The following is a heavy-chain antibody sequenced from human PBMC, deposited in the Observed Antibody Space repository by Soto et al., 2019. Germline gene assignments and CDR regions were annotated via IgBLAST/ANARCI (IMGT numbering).Heavy chain of an antibody. J-gene: IGHJ4*02. Sequence: EVQLVESGGGLVQPGRSLRLSCAASGFTFDDYAMHWVRQAPGKGLEWVSGISWNSGSIGYADSVKGRFTISRDNAKNSLYLQMKSLRAEDTALYYCAKGSESYSSSWVDYWGQGTLVTVSS. CDR3: AKGSESYSSSWVDY. CDR2: ISWNSGSI. CDR1: GFTFDDYA. D-gene: IGHD6-13*01. V-gene: IGHV3-9*01.